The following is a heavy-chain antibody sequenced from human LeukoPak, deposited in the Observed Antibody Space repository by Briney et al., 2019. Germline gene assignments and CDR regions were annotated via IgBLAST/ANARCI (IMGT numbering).Heavy chain of an antibody. CDR3: ARDYDSSGYPTGSFDY. Sequence: SETLSLTCTVSGYSISSGYYWGWIRQPPGKGLEWIGSIYHSGSTYYNPSLKSRVTISVDTSKNQFSLKLSSVTAADTAVYYCARDYDSSGYPTGSFDYWGQGTLVTVSS. V-gene: IGHV4-38-2*02. CDR2: IYHSGST. D-gene: IGHD3-22*01. CDR1: GYSISSGYY. J-gene: IGHJ4*02.